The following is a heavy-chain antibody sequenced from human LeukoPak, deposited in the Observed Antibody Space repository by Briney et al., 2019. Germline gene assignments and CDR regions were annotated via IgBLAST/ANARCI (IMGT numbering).Heavy chain of an antibody. Sequence: GSLRLSCAASGFTFSSYEMNWVRQAPGKGLEWVSYISSSSSYIYYADSVKGRFTISRDNAKNSLYLQMNSLRAEDTAVYYCARVAVGYYDSSGYYDYWGQGTLVTVSS. J-gene: IGHJ4*02. CDR1: GFTFSSYE. V-gene: IGHV3-21*05. D-gene: IGHD3-22*01. CDR2: ISSSSSYI. CDR3: ARVAVGYYDSSGYYDY.